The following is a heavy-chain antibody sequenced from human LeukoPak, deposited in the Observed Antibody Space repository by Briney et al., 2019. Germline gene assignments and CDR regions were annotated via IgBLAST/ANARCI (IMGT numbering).Heavy chain of an antibody. V-gene: IGHV1-46*04. D-gene: IGHD1-1*01. J-gene: IGHJ4*02. CDR3: ARSVVGVHAGYFDY. Sequence: GASVKVSCKASGYTFTAYHIHWVRQAPGQGLEWMGMINPSGGSTGYAQKLEGRVTMTRDRSTSTVYTELSSLRSEDTAVYFCARSVVGVHAGYFDYWGQGTLVTVSS. CDR1: GYTFTAYH. CDR2: INPSGGST.